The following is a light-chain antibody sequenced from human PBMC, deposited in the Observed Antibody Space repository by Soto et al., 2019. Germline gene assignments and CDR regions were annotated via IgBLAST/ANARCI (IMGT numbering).Light chain of an antibody. CDR3: QQYGSSPYT. CDR1: QSVNRRY. CDR2: GAS. J-gene: IGKJ2*01. V-gene: IGKV3-20*01. Sequence: EIVLTQSPGTLSLSPGERATLSCRASQSVNRRYLAWYQQKPGQAPRLLIYGASSRATGIPDRFSGTGSGKDFALIIIRLEPEDFAVYYCQQYGSSPYTFGLGTKLEIK.